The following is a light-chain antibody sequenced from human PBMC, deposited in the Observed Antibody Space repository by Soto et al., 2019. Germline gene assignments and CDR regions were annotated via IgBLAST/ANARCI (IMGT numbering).Light chain of an antibody. Sequence: DIQMTQSPSSLSASLGDIVTITCRASQGIRNGLGWYQQKPGKAPKRLIYAASTLQSGVPSRFSGSGSGTEFTLTISSLQPEDFATYYCLQHNNYPLTFGGGTKVDIK. CDR1: QGIRNG. V-gene: IGKV1-17*01. CDR2: AAS. CDR3: LQHNNYPLT. J-gene: IGKJ4*01.